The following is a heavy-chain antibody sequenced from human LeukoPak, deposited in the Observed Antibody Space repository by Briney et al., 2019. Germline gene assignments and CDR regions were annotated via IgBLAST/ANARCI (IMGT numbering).Heavy chain of an antibody. Sequence: ASVKVSCKASGGTFSSYAISWVRQAPGQGLEWMGRIIPFFGTANYAQKFQGRVTITTDESTSTAYMELSSLRSEDTAVYYCARAVYDSSGYYFDYWGQGTLVTVSS. CDR1: GGTFSSYA. V-gene: IGHV1-69*05. CDR2: IIPFFGTA. D-gene: IGHD3-22*01. J-gene: IGHJ4*02. CDR3: ARAVYDSSGYYFDY.